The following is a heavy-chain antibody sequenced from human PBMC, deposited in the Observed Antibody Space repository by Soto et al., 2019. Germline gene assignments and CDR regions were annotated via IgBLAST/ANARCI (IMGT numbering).Heavy chain of an antibody. CDR2: INPNSRGT. V-gene: IGHV1-2*02. Sequence: ASVKVSCKASGYTFTDYFIHWVRQAPGQEFEWMGWINPNSRGTNYAQKFQGRVTMTRDTSNSTAYMGLRGLRSDDTAVYYCARVTLKAGNWFDPWGQGTLVTVSS. CDR1: GYTFTDYF. CDR3: ARVTLKAGNWFDP. J-gene: IGHJ5*02.